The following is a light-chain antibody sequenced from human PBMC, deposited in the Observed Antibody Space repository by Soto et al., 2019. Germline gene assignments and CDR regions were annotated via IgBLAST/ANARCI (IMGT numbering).Light chain of an antibody. CDR3: CSYASSSTYV. Sequence: QSALTQPASVSGSPGQSITISCTGTSSDVGGYNFVSWYQQYPGKAPKFIMYDVSNRPSGVSNRFSGSKSGNTASLTISGLRAEDEAEYYCCSYASSSTYVFGTGTKLTVL. V-gene: IGLV2-14*01. CDR2: DVS. CDR1: SSDVGGYNF. J-gene: IGLJ1*01.